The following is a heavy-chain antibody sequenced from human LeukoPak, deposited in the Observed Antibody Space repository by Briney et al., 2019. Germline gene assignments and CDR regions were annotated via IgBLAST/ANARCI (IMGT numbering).Heavy chain of an antibody. Sequence: GGSLRLSCAASGFTFSSYSMNWVRQAPGKGLEWVSSISSGSSYIYYADSVKGRFTISRDNAKNSLYLQMNSLRAEDTAVYYCASSRTYYDFWSGYYPRRDAFDIWGQGTMVTVSS. D-gene: IGHD3-3*01. CDR1: GFTFSSYS. CDR3: ASSRTYYDFWSGYYPRRDAFDI. J-gene: IGHJ3*02. V-gene: IGHV3-21*01. CDR2: ISSGSSYI.